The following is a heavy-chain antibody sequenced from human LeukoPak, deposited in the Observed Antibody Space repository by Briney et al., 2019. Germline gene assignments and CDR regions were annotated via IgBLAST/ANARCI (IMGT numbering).Heavy chain of an antibody. CDR2: IYPGDSGT. Sequence: GESLKISCQASGYSFTSYWIGWVRQMPGKGLEWVGIIYPGDSGTRYSPSFQGQVTISADKSTSTAYLQWSSLKSSDTAMYYCARLRQLWTLDYWGQGTLVTVSS. V-gene: IGHV5-51*01. D-gene: IGHD5-18*01. CDR1: GYSFTSYW. CDR3: ARLRQLWTLDY. J-gene: IGHJ4*02.